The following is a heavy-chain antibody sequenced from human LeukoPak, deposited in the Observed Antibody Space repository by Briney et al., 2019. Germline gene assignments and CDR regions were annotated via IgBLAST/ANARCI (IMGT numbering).Heavy chain of an antibody. J-gene: IGHJ4*02. CDR2: IYPGDSDT. Sequence: KVGESLKISCKGSGYSFTSYWIGWVRQMPGKGLEWMGIIYPGDSDTRYSPSFQGQVTISADKSISTVYLQWSSLKASDTAMYYCARLWDIVVVPAAMDYWGQGTLVTVSS. D-gene: IGHD2-2*01. CDR3: ARLWDIVVVPAAMDY. V-gene: IGHV5-51*01. CDR1: GYSFTSYW.